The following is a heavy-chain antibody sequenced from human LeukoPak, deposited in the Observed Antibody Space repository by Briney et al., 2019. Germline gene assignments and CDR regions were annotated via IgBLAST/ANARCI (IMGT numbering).Heavy chain of an antibody. D-gene: IGHD3-10*01. CDR1: GFTLSNYW. CDR2: INADGSSA. CDR3: ARDYGRSRDYGMDV. J-gene: IGHJ6*02. Sequence: GGSLRLSCAASGFTLSNYWMHWVRQAPGKGLVWVARINADGSSASYADSVKGRFTISRDNAKNTLYLQMNSLRAEDTAMYYCARDYGRSRDYGMDVWGQGTTVTVSS. V-gene: IGHV3-74*01.